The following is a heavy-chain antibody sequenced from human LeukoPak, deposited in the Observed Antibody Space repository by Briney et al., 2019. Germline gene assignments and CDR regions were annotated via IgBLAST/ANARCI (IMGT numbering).Heavy chain of an antibody. Sequence: PSETLSLTCTVSGGSISSSSYYWGWIRQPPGKGLEWIGSIYHSGSTYYNPSLKSRVTISVDTSKNQFSLKLSSVTAADTAVYYCAKGIIAAATQDAFDIWGQGTMVTVSS. V-gene: IGHV4-39*07. CDR2: IYHSGST. CDR3: AKGIIAAATQDAFDI. CDR1: GGSISSSSYY. J-gene: IGHJ3*02. D-gene: IGHD6-13*01.